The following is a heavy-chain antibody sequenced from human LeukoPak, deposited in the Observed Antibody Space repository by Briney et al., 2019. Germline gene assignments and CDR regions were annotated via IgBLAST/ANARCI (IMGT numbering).Heavy chain of an antibody. J-gene: IGHJ6*03. CDR2: ISAYNGNT. D-gene: IGHD3-3*02. CDR3: ARAFYPGYYSYMAV. V-gene: IGHV1-18*01. CDR1: GGTFSSYS. Sequence: ASVKVSCKDSGGTFSSYSINWVRQAPGQGLEWMGWISAYNGNTNYAQKLQGRVTMTTDTSTSTAYMELRSLRSDDTAVYYCARAFYPGYYSYMAVWGKGTTVTISS.